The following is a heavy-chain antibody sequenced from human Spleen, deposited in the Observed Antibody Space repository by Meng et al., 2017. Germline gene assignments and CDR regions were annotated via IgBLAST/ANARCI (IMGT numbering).Heavy chain of an antibody. CDR2: IYYRGNT. CDR1: AGSLSSGSYY. Sequence: SETLSLTCTVSAGSLSSGSYYFGWIRQPPGKGLEWIGSIYYRGNTYYNPSLESRVTMSVDTSKNQFSLKLSFVTAADTAVYFCARGLGAVASDIWGQGTMVTVSS. CDR3: ARGLGAVASDI. D-gene: IGHD3-16*01. V-gene: IGHV4-39*07. J-gene: IGHJ3*02.